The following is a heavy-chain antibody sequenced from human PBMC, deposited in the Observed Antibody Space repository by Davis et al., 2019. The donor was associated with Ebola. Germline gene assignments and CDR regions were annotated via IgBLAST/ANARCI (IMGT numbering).Heavy chain of an antibody. CDR3: TGTVTTIDY. J-gene: IGHJ4*02. CDR1: GFTFSGSA. D-gene: IGHD4-17*01. CDR2: IRSKANSYAT. Sequence: GESLKISCAASGFTFSGSAMHWVRQASGKGLEWVGRIRSKANSYATAYAASVKGRFTISRDDSKNTAYLQINSLKTEDTAVYYCTGTVTTIDYWGQGTLVTVSS. V-gene: IGHV3-73*01.